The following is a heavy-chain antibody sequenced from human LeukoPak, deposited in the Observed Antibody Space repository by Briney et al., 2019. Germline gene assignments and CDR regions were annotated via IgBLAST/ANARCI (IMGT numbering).Heavy chain of an antibody. CDR1: GFTFSSYG. D-gene: IGHD2-15*01. J-gene: IGHJ5*02. CDR3: ARGYSSSGNWFDP. V-gene: IGHV3-33*01. Sequence: GGSLRLSCAASGFTFSSYGMHWARQAPGKGLEWVAVIWYDGSNKYYADSVKGRFTISRDNSKNTLYLQMNSLRAEDTAVYYCARGYSSSGNWFDPWGQGTLVTVSS. CDR2: IWYDGSNK.